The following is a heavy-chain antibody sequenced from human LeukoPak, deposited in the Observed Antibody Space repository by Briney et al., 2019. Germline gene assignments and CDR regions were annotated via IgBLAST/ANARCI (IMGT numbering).Heavy chain of an antibody. D-gene: IGHD3-16*01. V-gene: IGHV3-48*04. CDR3: APWGANPY. J-gene: IGHJ4*02. CDR2: INSGSSTI. Sequence: GKGLEWVSYINSGSSTIYYAASVRGRFTIFRDNAKNSLYLQMNSLRAEDTAVYYCAPWGANPYWGQGTLVTVSS.